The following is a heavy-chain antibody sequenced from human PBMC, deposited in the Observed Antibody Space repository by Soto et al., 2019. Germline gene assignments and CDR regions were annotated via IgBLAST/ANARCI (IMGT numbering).Heavy chain of an antibody. CDR2: INWIGGST. CDR3: ARHGGTPDLYFDY. CDR1: GFIFGAHA. J-gene: IGHJ4*02. V-gene: IGHV3-20*04. Sequence: PVGSLRLSCAASGFIFGAHAMSWVRQAPGKGLEWVSAINWIGGSTNYADSMKGRFTISRDNAKNSLYLQISSLRAEDTALYYCARHGGTPDLYFDYWGQGTPVTVSS. D-gene: IGHD3-16*01.